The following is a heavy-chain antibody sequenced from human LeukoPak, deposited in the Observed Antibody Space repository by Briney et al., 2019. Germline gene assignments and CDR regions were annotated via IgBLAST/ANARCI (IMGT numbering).Heavy chain of an antibody. CDR2: INPNSGGT. Sequence: KXSCKASGYSFTGYYMHWVRQAPGXGCEWMGWINPNSGGTESAQKFQGRITWTRDTSISTAYMELTSLTSDDTAIYYCARTPGNSGDYWGQGTLVTXSS. J-gene: IGHJ4*02. CDR3: ARTPGNSGDY. CDR1: GYSFTGYY. D-gene: IGHD4-23*01. V-gene: IGHV1-2*02.